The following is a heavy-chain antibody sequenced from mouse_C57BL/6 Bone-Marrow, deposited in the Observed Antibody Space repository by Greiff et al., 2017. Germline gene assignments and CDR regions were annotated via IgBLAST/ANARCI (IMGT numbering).Heavy chain of an antibody. D-gene: IGHD2-3*01. CDR1: GYTFTSYW. CDR3: ARDGYPCYFDY. CDR2: IDPSDSYT. J-gene: IGHJ2*03. Sequence: QVLLQQSGAELVMPGASVKLSCKASGYTFTSYWMHWVKQRPGQGLEWIGEIDPSDSYTNYNQKFKGKSTLTVDKSSSTAYLQLSSRTSEDSAVEYCARDGYPCYFDYGGRGTRRTVTS. V-gene: IGHV1-69*01.